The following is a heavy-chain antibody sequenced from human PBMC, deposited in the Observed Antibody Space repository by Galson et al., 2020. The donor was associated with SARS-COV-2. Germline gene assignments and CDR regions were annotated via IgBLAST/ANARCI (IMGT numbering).Heavy chain of an antibody. D-gene: IGHD6-13*01. CDR1: GGSISSYY. CDR2: IYYSGST. CDR3: ARDYSSSWYGWDWFDP. J-gene: IGHJ5*02. Sequence: GSLRLSCTVSGGSISSYYWRWIRQPPGKGLEWIGYIYYSGSTNYNPSLKSRVTISVDTSKNQFSLKLSSVTAADTAVYYCARDYSSSWYGWDWFDPWGQGTLVTVSS. V-gene: IGHV4-59*01.